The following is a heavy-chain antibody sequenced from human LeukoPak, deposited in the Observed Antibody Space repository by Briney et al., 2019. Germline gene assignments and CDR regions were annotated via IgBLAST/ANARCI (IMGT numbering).Heavy chain of an antibody. J-gene: IGHJ4*02. Sequence: ASVKVSCKVSGYTLTELSMHWVRQAPGKGLEWMGGFDPEDGETIYAQKFQGRVTMTEDTSTDTAYMELSSLRSEDTAVYYCATDPGCSSTSCQSDYWGQGTLVTVSS. D-gene: IGHD2-2*01. CDR2: FDPEDGET. CDR1: GYTLTELS. CDR3: ATDPGCSSTSCQSDY. V-gene: IGHV1-24*01.